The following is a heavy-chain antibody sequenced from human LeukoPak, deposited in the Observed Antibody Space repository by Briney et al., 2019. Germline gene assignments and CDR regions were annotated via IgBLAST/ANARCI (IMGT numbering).Heavy chain of an antibody. Sequence: GGSLRLSCAASGFTFSSYEMNWVRQAPGKGLEWVSYISSSGSTIYYADSVKGRFTISRDNAKNSLYLQMNSLRAEDTAVYYCARDLFIVVVPAAMGYWGQGTLVTVSA. J-gene: IGHJ4*02. CDR3: ARDLFIVVVPAAMGY. V-gene: IGHV3-48*03. CDR2: ISSSGSTI. D-gene: IGHD2-2*01. CDR1: GFTFSSYE.